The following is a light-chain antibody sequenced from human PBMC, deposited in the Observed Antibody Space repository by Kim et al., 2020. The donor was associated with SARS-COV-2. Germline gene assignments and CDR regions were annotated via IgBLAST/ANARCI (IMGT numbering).Light chain of an antibody. CDR1: KLGDKY. V-gene: IGLV3-1*01. CDR2: QDS. Sequence: YELTQPPSVSVSPGQTASITCSGDKLGDKYACWYQQKPGQSPVLVIYQDSKRPSGIPERFSGSNSGNTATLTISGTQAMDEADYYCQAWDSSHVVFGGGTQLTVL. J-gene: IGLJ2*01. CDR3: QAWDSSHVV.